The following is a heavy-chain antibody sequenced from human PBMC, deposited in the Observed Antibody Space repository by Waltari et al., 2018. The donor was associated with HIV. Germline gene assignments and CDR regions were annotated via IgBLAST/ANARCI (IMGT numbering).Heavy chain of an antibody. CDR2: CVPEEGET. V-gene: IGHV1-24*01. CDR3: ATRSESIDY. J-gene: IGHJ4*02. Sequence: QVQLVQSGAEVKKPGASVTVSCKVSGYTLTELSMHWVRRAPGKELEWMGGCVPEEGETIYAQNGQGIVTMTEDTSADTAYMELTILRSEDTAVYYCATRSESIDYWGQGTLVTVSS. CDR1: GYTLTELS.